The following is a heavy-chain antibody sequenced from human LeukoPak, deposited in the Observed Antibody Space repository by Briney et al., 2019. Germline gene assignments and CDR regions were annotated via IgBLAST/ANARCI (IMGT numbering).Heavy chain of an antibody. CDR2: IIPIFGTA. J-gene: IGHJ4*02. CDR3: ARDSRPHTQGRFDY. CDR1: GGTFSSYA. D-gene: IGHD2-2*02. Sequence: SVKVSCKASGGTFSSYAISWMRQAPGQGLEWMGGIIPIFGTANYAQKFQGRVTITADESTSTAYMELSSLRSEDTAVYYCARDSRPHTQGRFDYWDQGTLVTVSS. V-gene: IGHV1-69*13.